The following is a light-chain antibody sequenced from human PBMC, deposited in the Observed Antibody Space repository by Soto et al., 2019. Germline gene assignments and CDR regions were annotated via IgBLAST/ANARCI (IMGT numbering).Light chain of an antibody. CDR1: SGSVSTSFH. Sequence: QTVVTQEPSLSVSPGGTVTLTCGLASGSVSTSFHPSWYQLTPGQAPRTLIHNTNIRSSGVPDRFSGSILGNKAALTITGAQADDESHYCCILYMGSAIWVFGGGTQLTVL. CDR2: NTN. CDR3: ILYMGSAIWV. J-gene: IGLJ3*02. V-gene: IGLV8-61*01.